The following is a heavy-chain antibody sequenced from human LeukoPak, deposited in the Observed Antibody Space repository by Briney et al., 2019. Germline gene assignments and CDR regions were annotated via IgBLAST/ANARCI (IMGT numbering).Heavy chain of an antibody. Sequence: GGSLRLSCAASGFTFSSYAMHWVRQAPGKGLEWVAVISYDGSNKYYADSVKGRFTISRDNSKNTLYLQMNSLRAEDTAVYYCARDFYFPGRYYDSSGYFDYWGQGTLVTVSS. D-gene: IGHD3-22*01. CDR2: ISYDGSNK. J-gene: IGHJ4*02. V-gene: IGHV3-30*04. CDR3: ARDFYFPGRYYDSSGYFDY. CDR1: GFTFSSYA.